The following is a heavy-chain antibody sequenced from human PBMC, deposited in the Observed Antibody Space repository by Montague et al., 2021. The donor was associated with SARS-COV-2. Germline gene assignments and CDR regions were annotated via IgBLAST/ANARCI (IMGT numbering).Heavy chain of an antibody. CDR2: IYYSGST. V-gene: IGHV4-39*01. CDR1: GGPISSSSYY. D-gene: IGHD3-22*01. Sequence: SETLSLTCTVSGGPISSSSYYWGWIRQPSGKGLEWIGSIYYSGSTYYNPSLKSRVTISVDTSENQFSLKLSSVTAADTAVYYCARHYYDSSGYYSPWYFDLWGRGTLVTVSS. J-gene: IGHJ2*01. CDR3: ARHYYDSSGYYSPWYFDL.